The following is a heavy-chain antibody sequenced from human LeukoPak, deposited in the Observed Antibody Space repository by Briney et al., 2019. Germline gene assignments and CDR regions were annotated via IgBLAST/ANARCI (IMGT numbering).Heavy chain of an antibody. J-gene: IGHJ6*03. V-gene: IGHV1-69*13. CDR3: ARARAPYYYYYYYMDV. CDR1: GGTFSSYA. Sequence: SVKVSCKASGGTFSSYAISWVRQAPGQGLEWMGGIIPIFGTANYAQKFQGRVTITADESTSTAYMELSSLRSEDTAVYYCARARAPYYYYYYYMDVWGKGTTVTISS. CDR2: IIPIFGTA.